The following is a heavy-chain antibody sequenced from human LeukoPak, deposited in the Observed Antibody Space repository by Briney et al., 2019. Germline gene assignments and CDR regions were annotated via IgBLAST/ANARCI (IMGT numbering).Heavy chain of an antibody. CDR3: ARDREYRDYYYYGMDV. D-gene: IGHD6-6*01. CDR1: GDSVSSNSAA. Sequence: SQTHSLTCAISGDSVSSNSAAWNWIRQSPSRGLEWLGRTYYRSKWYNDYAVSVKSRITINPDTSKNQFSLQLNSVTPEDTAVYYCARDREYRDYYYYGMDVWGQGTTVTVSS. J-gene: IGHJ6*02. CDR2: TYYRSKWYN. V-gene: IGHV6-1*01.